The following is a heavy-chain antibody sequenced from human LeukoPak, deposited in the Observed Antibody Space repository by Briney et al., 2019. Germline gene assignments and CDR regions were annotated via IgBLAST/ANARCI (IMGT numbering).Heavy chain of an antibody. CDR1: GFTFSSYW. J-gene: IGHJ4*02. CDR2: IKEDGSEK. CDR3: ARVGAGGGNYFRSYYDR. Sequence: GGSLRLSCAASGFTFSSYWMGWFRQAPGRGLEWVANIKEDGSEKNYVDSVKGRFSISRDNAENSLYLQMNSLRVEDTAMYYCARVGAGGGNYFRSYYDRWGQGTLVTVSS. D-gene: IGHD2/OR15-2a*01. V-gene: IGHV3-7*01.